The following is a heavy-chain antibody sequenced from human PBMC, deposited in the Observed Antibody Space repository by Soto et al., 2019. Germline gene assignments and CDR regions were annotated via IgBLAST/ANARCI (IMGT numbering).Heavy chain of an antibody. CDR2: INPKSGGA. CDR3: AREDDYGGNYDFGF. D-gene: IGHD4-17*01. CDR1: GYPFSNYY. Sequence: QVHLVQSGAEVKRPGASVKVSCEASGYPFSNYYMHWVRQAPGRGLERMGWINPKSGGANYAHKFQGRVTMARDTSISPAYMELTRLRSDDTAVYYCAREDDYGGNYDFGFWGQGTLVTVSS. J-gene: IGHJ4*02. V-gene: IGHV1-2*02.